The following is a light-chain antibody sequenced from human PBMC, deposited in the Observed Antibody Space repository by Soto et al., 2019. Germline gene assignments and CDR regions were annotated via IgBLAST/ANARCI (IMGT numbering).Light chain of an antibody. CDR2: GAS. J-gene: IGKJ2*03. Sequence: EIVLTQSPGTLSLSPGERATLSCRASQSVSSSYLARYQQKPGQAPRLRIYGASSRATGIPDRFSGSGSGTDFTLTISRLEPEDFAVYYCQQYGSSPYGFGQGTKLEIK. CDR1: QSVSSSY. CDR3: QQYGSSPYG. V-gene: IGKV3-20*01.